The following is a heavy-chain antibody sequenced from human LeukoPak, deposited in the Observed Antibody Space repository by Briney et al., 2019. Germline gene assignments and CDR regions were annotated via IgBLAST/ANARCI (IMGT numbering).Heavy chain of an antibody. CDR1: GYTFTSYD. J-gene: IGHJ4*02. CDR3: AGELGYYFDY. Sequence: ASVKVSCKASGYTFTSYDINWVRQATGQGLEWMGWMNPNSGNTGYAQKFQGRVTMTRDTSISTAYMELRRLRSDDTAVYYCAGELGYYFDYWGQGTLVTVSS. CDR2: MNPNSGNT. D-gene: IGHD7-27*01. V-gene: IGHV1-8*02.